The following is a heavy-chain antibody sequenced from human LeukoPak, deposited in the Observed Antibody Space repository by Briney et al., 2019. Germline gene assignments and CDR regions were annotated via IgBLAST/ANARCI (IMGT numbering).Heavy chain of an antibody. CDR2: IYYSGST. J-gene: IGHJ4*02. CDR3: ARWGRNQHFDY. V-gene: IGHV4-39*07. CDR1: GGSISSSSYY. Sequence: SETLSLTCTVSGGSISSSSYYWGWIRQPPGKGLEWTGSIYYSGSTYYNPSLKSRVTISVDTSKNQFSLKLSSVTAADTAVYYCARWGRNQHFDYWGQGTLVTVSS. D-gene: IGHD3-16*01.